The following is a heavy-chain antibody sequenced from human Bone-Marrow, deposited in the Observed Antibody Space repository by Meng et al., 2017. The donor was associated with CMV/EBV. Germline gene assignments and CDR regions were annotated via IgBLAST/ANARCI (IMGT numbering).Heavy chain of an antibody. V-gene: IGHV3-20*04. J-gene: IGHJ4*02. D-gene: IGHD5-24*01. CDR1: GFTFDDYG. CDR2: ITSNGGST. CDR3: ARTRGKCQTREGTSYDD. Sequence: GESLKISCAASGFTFDDYGMSWVRQAPGKGLEWVSSITSNGGSTGYADSVKGRFTISRDNAKNSLYLQMKSLGVEVTDGYYCARTRGKCQTREGTSYDDWGQGTLVTVSS.